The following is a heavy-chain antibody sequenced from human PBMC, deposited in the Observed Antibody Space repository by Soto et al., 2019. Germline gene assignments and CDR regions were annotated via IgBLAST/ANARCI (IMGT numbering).Heavy chain of an antibody. V-gene: IGHV3-7*01. CDR1: GFTFSIYW. CDR3: ATEYSGGPDA. Sequence: EVQVVESGGGLVQPGGSLRLSCAASGFTFSIYWMTWVRQAPGKGLEWVANIKEDGSEKYYVDSVEGRFTISRDNAKNSLYLQMNSLRVEDTAVYYCATEYSGGPDAWGQGTLVTVSS. D-gene: IGHD4-17*01. J-gene: IGHJ5*02. CDR2: IKEDGSEK.